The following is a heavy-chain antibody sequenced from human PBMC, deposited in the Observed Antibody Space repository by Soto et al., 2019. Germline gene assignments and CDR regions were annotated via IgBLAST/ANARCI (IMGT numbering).Heavy chain of an antibody. CDR2: IDPTSTEI. D-gene: IGHD1-20*01. Sequence: EVQLVESGGGLVKPGESLRLSCTASGFNFGAFSLSWVRQAPGKGLEWVSSIDPTSTEIHYADSVEGRFSVYIDSTKNSLYRQMISLRFEHTGVYYCARDYVTGDPREDFDSWGQGTLVTVSS. V-gene: IGHV3-21*01. CDR3: ARDYVTGDPREDFDS. CDR1: GFNFGAFS. J-gene: IGHJ4*02.